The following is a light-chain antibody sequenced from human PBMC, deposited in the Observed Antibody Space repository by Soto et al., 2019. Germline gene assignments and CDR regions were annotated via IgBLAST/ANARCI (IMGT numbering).Light chain of an antibody. CDR1: QSVSSS. J-gene: IGKJ5*01. CDR2: DAS. CDR3: HHRGNGIT. Sequence: VVLSHSPATLSLSPGDTATLSCGASQSVSSSLAWYQQKPGQAPRLLIYDASSRATGVPARFSGSGSGTDFTLTIRSIEPEDFAVYYCHHRGNGITFGQGTRLEIK. V-gene: IGKV3-11*01.